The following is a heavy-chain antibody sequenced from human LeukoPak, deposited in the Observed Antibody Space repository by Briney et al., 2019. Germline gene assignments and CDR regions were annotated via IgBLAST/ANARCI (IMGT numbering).Heavy chain of an antibody. D-gene: IGHD5-24*01. V-gene: IGHV3-21*01. Sequence: GGSLRLSCAASGFTFSSYDMNWVRQAPGKGLEWVSSISTSSSYIYYADSVKGRFTISRDNSLNTLHLQMNSLKTEDTAVYYCAREFGHNRWYFDYWGQGALVTVSS. CDR1: GFTFSSYD. CDR3: AREFGHNRWYFDY. CDR2: ISTSSSYI. J-gene: IGHJ4*02.